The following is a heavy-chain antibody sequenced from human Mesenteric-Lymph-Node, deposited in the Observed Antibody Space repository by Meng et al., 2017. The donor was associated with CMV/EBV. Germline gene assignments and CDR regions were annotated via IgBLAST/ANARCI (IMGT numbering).Heavy chain of an antibody. D-gene: IGHD6-6*01. CDR3: ATAKGQLGFDY. J-gene: IGHJ4*02. Sequence: GESLKISCAASGFTFSDYWMTWVRPAPGKGLEWVSCISSSSSYINYADSVKGRFTISRDNAKNSVYLQMNSLRAEDTAVYYCATAKGQLGFDYWGQGTLVTVSS. V-gene: IGHV3-21*01. CDR1: GFTFSDYW. CDR2: ISSSSSYI.